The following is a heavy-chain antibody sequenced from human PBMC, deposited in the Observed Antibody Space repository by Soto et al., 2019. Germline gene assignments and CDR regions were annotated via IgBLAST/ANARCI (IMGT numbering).Heavy chain of an antibody. D-gene: IGHD6-13*01. CDR2: IYYSGST. CDR3: ARGGIAAAGVFDY. J-gene: IGHJ4*02. Sequence: SETLSLTCTVSGGSIGSGGYYWSWIRQHPGKGLEWIRYIYYSGSTYYNPSLKSRVTISVDTSKNQFSLKLSSVTAADTAVYYCARGGIAAAGVFDYWGQGTLVTVSS. CDR1: GGSIGSGGYY. V-gene: IGHV4-31*03.